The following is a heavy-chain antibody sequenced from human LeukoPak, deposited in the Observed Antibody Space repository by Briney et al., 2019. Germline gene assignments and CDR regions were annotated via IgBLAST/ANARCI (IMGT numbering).Heavy chain of an antibody. CDR3: ARDWDQLLSFDY. J-gene: IGHJ4*02. Sequence: KAGGSLRLSCAASGFTFSSYSMNWVRQAPGKGLEWVSSISSSSSYIYYADSVKGRFTISRDNAKNSLYLQMNSLRAEDTAVYYCARDWDQLLSFDYWGQGTLVTVSS. CDR1: GFTFSSYS. D-gene: IGHD2-2*01. V-gene: IGHV3-21*01. CDR2: ISSSSSYI.